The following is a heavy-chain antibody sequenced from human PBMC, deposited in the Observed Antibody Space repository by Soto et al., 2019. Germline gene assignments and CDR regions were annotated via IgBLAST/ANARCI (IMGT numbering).Heavy chain of an antibody. CDR2: ISSSSSYI. CDR3: ARTSGSYEWVYYYGMDV. V-gene: IGHV3-21*01. CDR1: GFTFSSYS. Sequence: EVQLVESGGGLVKPGGSLRLSCAASGFTFSSYSMNWVRQAPGKGLEWVSSISSSSSYIYYADSVKGRFTISRDNAKNSRYLQMNSLRAEDTAMYYCARTSGSYEWVYYYGMDVWGQGTTVTVSS. J-gene: IGHJ6*02. D-gene: IGHD5-12*01.